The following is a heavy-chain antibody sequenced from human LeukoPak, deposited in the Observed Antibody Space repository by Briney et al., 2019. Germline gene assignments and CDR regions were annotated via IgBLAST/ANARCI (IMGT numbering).Heavy chain of an antibody. J-gene: IGHJ6*02. Sequence: GRSLRLSCAASGFTFSSYGMHWVRQAPGKGLEWVAVISYDGSNKYYADSVKGRFTISRDNSENTLYLQMNSLRAEDTAVYYCAKDMIVGAWDVWGQGTTVTVSS. V-gene: IGHV3-30*18. CDR1: GFTFSSYG. D-gene: IGHD3-22*01. CDR3: AKDMIVGAWDV. CDR2: ISYDGSNK.